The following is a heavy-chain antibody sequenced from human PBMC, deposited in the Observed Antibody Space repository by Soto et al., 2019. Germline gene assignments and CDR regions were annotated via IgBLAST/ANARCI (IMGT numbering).Heavy chain of an antibody. J-gene: IGHJ4*02. D-gene: IGHD3-3*01. V-gene: IGHV3-30-3*01. CDR2: ISYDGSNK. Sequence: VAVISYDGSNKYYADSVKGRFTISRDNSKNTLYLQMNSLRAEDTAVYYCARDRVYYDFWSGYFGYFDYWGQGTLVTVSS. CDR3: ARDRVYYDFWSGYFGYFDY.